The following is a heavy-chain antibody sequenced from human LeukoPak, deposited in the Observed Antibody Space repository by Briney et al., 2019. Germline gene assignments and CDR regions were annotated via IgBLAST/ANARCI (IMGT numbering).Heavy chain of an antibody. D-gene: IGHD3-10*01. J-gene: IGHJ3*02. CDR2: IYYSGST. V-gene: IGHV4-39*07. Sequence: SETLSLTCTVSGGSISSSSYYWGWIRQPPGKGLEWIGSIYYSGSTNYNPSLKSRVTISVDTSKNQFSLKLSSVTAADTAVYYCARDRLWFGAENAFDIWGQGTMVTVSS. CDR1: GGSISSSSYY. CDR3: ARDRLWFGAENAFDI.